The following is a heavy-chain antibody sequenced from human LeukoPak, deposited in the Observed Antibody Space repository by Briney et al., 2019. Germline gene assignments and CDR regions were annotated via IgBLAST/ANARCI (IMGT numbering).Heavy chain of an antibody. D-gene: IGHD4-17*01. V-gene: IGHV3-48*04. CDR3: ARALDDYGDYSQDYYYGMDV. CDR1: GFTFSTYG. Sequence: GGSLRLSCAASGFTFSTYGMNWVRQAPGKGLEWVSYISSSGSTIYYADSVKGRFTISRDNAKNSLYLQMNSLRAEDTAVYYCARALDDYGDYSQDYYYGMDVWGQGTTVTVSS. CDR2: ISSSGSTI. J-gene: IGHJ6*02.